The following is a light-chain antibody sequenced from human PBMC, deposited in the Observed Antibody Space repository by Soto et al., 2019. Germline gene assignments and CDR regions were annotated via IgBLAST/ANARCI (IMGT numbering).Light chain of an antibody. J-gene: IGKJ1*01. CDR2: KAF. CDR1: QSITDW. Sequence: DIQMTQSPSTLSASVGDRVTITCRASQSITDWLAWYQQKPGKAPKFLIYKAFNLEGGVPSRFSGSGSGTEFNLSISSVQPDDFVTYDGQYWDNYSWTFGQGTKVEIK. V-gene: IGKV1-5*03. CDR3: QYWDNYSWT.